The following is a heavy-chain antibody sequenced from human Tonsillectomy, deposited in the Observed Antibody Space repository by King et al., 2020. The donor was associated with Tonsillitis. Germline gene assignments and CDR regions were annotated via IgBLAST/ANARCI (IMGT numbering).Heavy chain of an antibody. J-gene: IGHJ4*02. D-gene: IGHD2-2*01. Sequence: EVQLVESGGGLVQPGGSLRLSCTASGFTFSSYAMSWVRQAPGKGLEWVSAISGSGGSTYYTDSVKGRFTISRDKSKNTLYLQMSSLRAEDTAVYYCAKVPGPYCSSSTCYVDYWGQGTLVTVSS. V-gene: IGHV3-23*04. CDR2: ISGSGGST. CDR3: AKVPGPYCSSSTCYVDY. CDR1: GFTFSSYA.